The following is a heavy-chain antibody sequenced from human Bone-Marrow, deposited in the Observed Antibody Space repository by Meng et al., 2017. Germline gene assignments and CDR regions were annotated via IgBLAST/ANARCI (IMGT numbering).Heavy chain of an antibody. CDR1: GLSFTDAW. D-gene: IGHD6-13*01. Sequence: EGQVVESGGGLVKAGGSLRLSCVASGLSFTDAWMSWVRQAPGKGLEWVGRIKRNSDGGTIDYAAPVKGRFTISRDDSKNTLYLQMDSLITEDTAVYFCATGAAAADHWGQGTLVTVSS. V-gene: IGHV3-15*01. CDR2: IKRNSDGGTI. J-gene: IGHJ4*02. CDR3: ATGAAAADH.